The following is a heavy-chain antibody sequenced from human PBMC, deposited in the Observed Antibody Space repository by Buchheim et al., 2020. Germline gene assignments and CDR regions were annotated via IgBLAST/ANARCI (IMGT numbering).Heavy chain of an antibody. D-gene: IGHD6-13*01. CDR1: GFTVSSNY. CDR2: IYSGGST. J-gene: IGHJ6*02. V-gene: IGHV3-66*01. Sequence: EVQLVESGGGLVQPGGSLRLSCAASGFTVSSNYMSWVRQAPGKGPEWVSVIYSGGSTYYADSVKGRFTISRDNSKNTLYLQMNSLRAEDTAVYYCAITPYSSSWEYYYYGMDVWGQGTT. CDR3: AITPYSSSWEYYYYGMDV.